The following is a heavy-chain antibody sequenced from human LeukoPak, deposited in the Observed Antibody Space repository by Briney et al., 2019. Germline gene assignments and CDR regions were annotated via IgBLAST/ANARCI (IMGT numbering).Heavy chain of an antibody. CDR1: GFTFSSYS. Sequence: PGGSLRLSCAASGFTFSSYSMNWVRQAPGKGLEWVSYISSSSSTIYYADSVKGRFTISRDNSKNTLYLQMNSLRAEDTAVYYCAKGPSDLELFPFDYRGQGTLVTVST. CDR3: AKGPSDLELFPFDY. D-gene: IGHD3-10*01. V-gene: IGHV3-48*01. J-gene: IGHJ4*02. CDR2: ISSSSSTI.